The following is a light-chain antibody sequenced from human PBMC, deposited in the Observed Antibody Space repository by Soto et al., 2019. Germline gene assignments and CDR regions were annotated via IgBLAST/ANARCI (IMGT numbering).Light chain of an antibody. J-gene: IGKJ3*01. CDR1: QGIRNF. CDR3: QKYSSVPV. CDR2: AAS. V-gene: IGKV1-27*01. Sequence: DIQMTQSPTSLSASVGDRVTITCRASQGIRNFVAWYQQKPGKAPKLLIYAASTLQSGVPSRFSGNGFGTDFPLHIHSLPPEDVATYSCQKYSSVPVFGPGTKVEIK.